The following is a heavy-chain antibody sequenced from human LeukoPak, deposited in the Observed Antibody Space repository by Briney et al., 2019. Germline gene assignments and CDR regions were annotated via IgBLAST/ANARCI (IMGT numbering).Heavy chain of an antibody. CDR2: IIPTFGTA. Sequence: SVKVSCKASGGTFSSYAISWVRQAPGQGLEWMGGIIPTFGTANCAQKFQGRVTITADESTSTAYMELSSLRSEDTAVYYCARMAVAGTYFDYWGQGTLVTVSS. J-gene: IGHJ4*02. CDR3: ARMAVAGTYFDY. D-gene: IGHD6-19*01. V-gene: IGHV1-69*13. CDR1: GGTFSSYA.